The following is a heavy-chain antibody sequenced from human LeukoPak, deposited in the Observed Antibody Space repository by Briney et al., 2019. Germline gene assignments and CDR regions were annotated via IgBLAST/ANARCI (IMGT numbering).Heavy chain of an antibody. J-gene: IGHJ4*02. CDR2: ISSSGRTI. CDR1: GLTFSVYY. D-gene: IGHD2-2*01. Sequence: GGPLRLSCARSGLTFSVYYKSWIPDAPEKGLECVSYISSSGRTIYYADSVKGRFTISRDNAKNSLYLQMNSLRAEDTAVYYCARADCSSSSCYELDYWGQGTLVTVSS. CDR3: ARADCSSSSCYELDY. V-gene: IGHV3-11*04.